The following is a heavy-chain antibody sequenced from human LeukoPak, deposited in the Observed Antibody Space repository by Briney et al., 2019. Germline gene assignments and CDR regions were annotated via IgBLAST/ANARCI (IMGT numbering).Heavy chain of an antibody. Sequence: PGGSLRLSCAASGFTFSGYSMNWARQAPGKGLEWVSSISTTSDYIHYADSLKGRVAISRDNAKNSLYLQMNSLRAEDTAVYYCARGGIYGQGFDYWGQGSLVTVSS. CDR2: ISTTSDYI. J-gene: IGHJ4*02. D-gene: IGHD2/OR15-2a*01. V-gene: IGHV3-21*01. CDR1: GFTFSGYS. CDR3: ARGGIYGQGFDY.